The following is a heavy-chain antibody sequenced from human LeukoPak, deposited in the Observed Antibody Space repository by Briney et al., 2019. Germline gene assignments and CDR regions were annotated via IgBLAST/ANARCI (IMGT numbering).Heavy chain of an antibody. CDR3: ARDLTPPPAAGTGGVFDY. D-gene: IGHD6-13*01. CDR2: IITNYGTT. J-gene: IGHJ4*02. CDR1: GGTFSNYA. V-gene: IGHV1-69*13. Sequence: GASVKVSCKASGGTFSNYAISWVRQAPGQGLEWMGGIITNYGTTNYAQKYQGRVTITADESTTTVYMELSSLRSEDTAVYYCARDLTPPPAAGTGGVFDYWGQGTLVTVSS.